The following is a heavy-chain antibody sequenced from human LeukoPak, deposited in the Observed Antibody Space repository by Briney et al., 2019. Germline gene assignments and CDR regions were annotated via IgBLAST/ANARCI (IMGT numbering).Heavy chain of an antibody. V-gene: IGHV4-4*07. J-gene: IGHJ5*02. CDR2: IYTSGST. CDR3: ARDWEAPYSSSWGGSWFDP. Sequence: SETLSLTCTVSGGSISSYYWSWIRQPAGKGLEWIGRIYTSGSTNYNPSLKSRVTMSVDTSKNQFSLKLSSVTAADTAVHYCARDWEAPYSSSWGGSWFDPWGQGTLVTVSS. CDR1: GGSISSYY. D-gene: IGHD6-13*01.